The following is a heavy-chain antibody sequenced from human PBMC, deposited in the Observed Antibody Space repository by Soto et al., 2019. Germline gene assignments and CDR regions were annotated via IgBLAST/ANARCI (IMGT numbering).Heavy chain of an antibody. Sequence: SETLSLTCTVSGGSISSSSYYWGWIRQPPGKGLEWIGSIYYSGSTYYNPSLKSRVTISVDTSKNQFSLKLSSVTAADTAVYYCARHSTVTYCYYGMDVWGQGTTVTVSS. J-gene: IGHJ6*02. CDR2: IYYSGST. V-gene: IGHV4-39*01. CDR1: GGSISSSSYY. CDR3: ARHSTVTYCYYGMDV. D-gene: IGHD4-17*01.